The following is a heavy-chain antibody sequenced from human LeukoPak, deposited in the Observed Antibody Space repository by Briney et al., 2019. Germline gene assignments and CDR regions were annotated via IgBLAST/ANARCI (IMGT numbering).Heavy chain of an antibody. V-gene: IGHV3-30*03. J-gene: IGHJ3*02. CDR1: GFTFSSYW. Sequence: PGGSLRLSCAASGFTFSSYWMHWVRQAPGKGLEWVAVISYDGSNKYYADSVKGRFTISRDNSKNTLYLQMNSLRAEDTAVYYCARDKFEGGNYSALDIWGQGTMVTVSS. CDR3: ARDKFEGGNYSALDI. CDR2: ISYDGSNK. D-gene: IGHD1-26*01.